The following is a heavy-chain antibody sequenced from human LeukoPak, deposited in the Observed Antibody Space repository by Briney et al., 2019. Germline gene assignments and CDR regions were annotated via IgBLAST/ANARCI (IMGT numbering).Heavy chain of an antibody. CDR1: GGSLSGYY. V-gene: IGHV4-34*01. Sequence: SETLSLTCAVYGGSLSGYYWSWIRQPPGKGLEWIGEINHSGSTNYNPSLKSRVTISVDTSKNQFSLKLSSVTAADTAVYYCARGPAAGTAYYYYYGMDVWGQGTTVTVSS. J-gene: IGHJ6*02. D-gene: IGHD6-13*01. CDR3: ARGPAAGTAYYYYYGMDV. CDR2: INHSGST.